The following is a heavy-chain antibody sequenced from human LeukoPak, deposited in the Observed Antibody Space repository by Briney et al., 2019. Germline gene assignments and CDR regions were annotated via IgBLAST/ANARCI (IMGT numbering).Heavy chain of an antibody. CDR2: ISGRGGST. D-gene: IGHD5-12*01. CDR3: AKDPDYIGYDYYYYYYMDV. Sequence: GGALRLSCAASGFTFSSYAMSWVRQDPGKGLEWVSAISGRGGSTYYADSVKGRFTISRDNSKNTLYLQMNSLRAEDTAVYYCAKDPDYIGYDYYYYYYMDVWGKGTTVTVSS. J-gene: IGHJ6*03. V-gene: IGHV3-23*01. CDR1: GFTFSSYA.